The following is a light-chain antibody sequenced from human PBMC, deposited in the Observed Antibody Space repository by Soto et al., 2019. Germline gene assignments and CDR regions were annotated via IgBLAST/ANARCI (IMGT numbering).Light chain of an antibody. Sequence: SYELTQPPSVSVSPGQTASVTCSGDKLGGKFVSWYQVRPGQSPVLVIYQDDKRPSGIPERFSGSNSGNTATLTISGTQAMDEADYYCQAWDSSTVVFGGGTQLTVL. CDR3: QAWDSSTVV. CDR2: QDD. J-gene: IGLJ2*01. V-gene: IGLV3-1*01. CDR1: KLGGKF.